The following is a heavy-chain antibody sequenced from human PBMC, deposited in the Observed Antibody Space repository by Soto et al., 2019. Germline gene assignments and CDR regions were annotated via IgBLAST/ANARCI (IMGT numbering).Heavy chain of an antibody. CDR3: ARGSRVYGSGSYYFDY. D-gene: IGHD3-10*01. CDR1: GGSFSGYY. CDR2: INHSGST. V-gene: IGHV4-34*01. J-gene: IGHJ4*02. Sequence: LSLTCAVYGGSFSGYYWSWIRQPPGKGLEWIGEINHSGSTNYNPSLKSRVTISVDTSKNQFSLKLSSVTAADTAVYYCARGSRVYGSGSYYFDYWGQGTLVTVSS.